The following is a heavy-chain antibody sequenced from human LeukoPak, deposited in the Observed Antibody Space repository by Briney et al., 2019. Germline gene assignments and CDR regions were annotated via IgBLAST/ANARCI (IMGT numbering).Heavy chain of an antibody. Sequence: ASLKVSCKASGYTFTSYGISWVRHAPGQGLEWMGWISAYNGNTNYAQKLQGRVTMTTDTSTSTANLELRSLRSDDTAVYYCARALGHLPHDYWGQGTLVTVSS. V-gene: IGHV1-18*01. CDR3: ARALGHLPHDY. CDR2: ISAYNGNT. CDR1: GYTFTSYG. J-gene: IGHJ4*02.